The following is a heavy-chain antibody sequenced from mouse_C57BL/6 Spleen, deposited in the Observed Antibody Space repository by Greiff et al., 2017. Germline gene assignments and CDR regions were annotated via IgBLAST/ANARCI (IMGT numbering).Heavy chain of an antibody. CDR1: GYAFSSYW. J-gene: IGHJ3*01. V-gene: IGHV1-80*01. Sequence: QVQLQQSGAELVKPGASVKISCKASGYAFSSYWMNWVKQRPGKGLEWIGQIYPGDGDTNYNGKFKGKATLTADKSSSTAYLQLSSLTSEDSAVYFCAGSHNYYGSSPWFAYWGQGTLVTVSA. D-gene: IGHD1-1*01. CDR3: AGSHNYYGSSPWFAY. CDR2: IYPGDGDT.